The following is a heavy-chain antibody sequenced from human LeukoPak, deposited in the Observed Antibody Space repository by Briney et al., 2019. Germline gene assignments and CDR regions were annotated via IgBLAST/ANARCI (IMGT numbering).Heavy chain of an antibody. CDR3: AKDYYGSGSYYTVAFDI. Sequence: PGGSLRLSCAASGFTFRSYAMTWVRQAPGKGLQWVSSVDGNGGDTYYADSVKGRFTISRDNSKNTVYLQMNSLRADDTAVYYCAKDYYGSGSYYTVAFDIWGQGTVVTVSS. CDR1: GFTFRSYA. CDR2: VDGNGGDT. J-gene: IGHJ3*02. D-gene: IGHD3-10*01. V-gene: IGHV3-23*01.